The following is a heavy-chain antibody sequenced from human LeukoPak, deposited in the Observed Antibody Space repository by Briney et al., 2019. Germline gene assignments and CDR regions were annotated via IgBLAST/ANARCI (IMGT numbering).Heavy chain of an antibody. Sequence: SETLSLTCTVSGGSISSYYSSWIRQPPGKGLGWVGYIYYSGSTNYNPSLKSRVTISVDTSKNQFSLKLSSVTAADTAVYYCARDNGEYYFDYWGQGTLVTVSS. CDR1: GGSISSYY. J-gene: IGHJ4*02. CDR3: ARDNGEYYFDY. V-gene: IGHV4-59*01. CDR2: IYYSGST. D-gene: IGHD3-10*01.